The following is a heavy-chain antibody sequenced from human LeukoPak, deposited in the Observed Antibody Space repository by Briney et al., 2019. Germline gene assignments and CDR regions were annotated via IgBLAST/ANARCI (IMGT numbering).Heavy chain of an antibody. D-gene: IGHD3-22*01. Sequence: GGSLRLSCAASGFTLSGHSMNWVRQAPGKGLDWVSSISPTSAYIYYQDSVKGRFTISRDDAKNSLYLEMDSLRAEDTAVYYCARTIYYYESTSYFSDAFDVWGQGTMVTVSS. CDR1: GFTLSGHS. CDR2: ISPTSAYI. V-gene: IGHV3-21*01. CDR3: ARTIYYYESTSYFSDAFDV. J-gene: IGHJ3*01.